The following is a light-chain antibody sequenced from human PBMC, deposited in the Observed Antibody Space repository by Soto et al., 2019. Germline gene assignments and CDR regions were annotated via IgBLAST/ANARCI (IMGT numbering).Light chain of an antibody. J-gene: IGKJ1*01. V-gene: IGKV4-1*01. Sequence: IVMTQSPDSLAVSLGERATINCKSSQSVLSSSNNKNYLAWYQQKPGQPPKLLIYWASTRESGVPDRFSGSGSGTDFTLTISSLQAEDVAVYCCQQYYSTPRTFGQGNKVEIK. CDR2: WAS. CDR3: QQYYSTPRT. CDR1: QSVLSSSNNKNY.